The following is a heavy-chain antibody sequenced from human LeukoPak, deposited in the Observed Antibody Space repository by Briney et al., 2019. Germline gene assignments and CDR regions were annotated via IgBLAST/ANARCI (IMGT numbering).Heavy chain of an antibody. CDR1: GFTFSSYW. Sequence: RPGGSLRLSCAASGFTFSSYWMHWVRQAPGKGLVWVSRINSDGSSTSYADSVKGRFTISRDNTKNSLYLQMNSLRAEDTAVFYCARDQYDTWSRRGNFDSWGQGTLVIVSS. D-gene: IGHD3-3*01. V-gene: IGHV3-74*01. CDR2: INSDGSST. J-gene: IGHJ4*02. CDR3: ARDQYDTWSRRGNFDS.